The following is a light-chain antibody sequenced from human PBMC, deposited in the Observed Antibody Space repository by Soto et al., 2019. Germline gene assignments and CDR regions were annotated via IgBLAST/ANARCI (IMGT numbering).Light chain of an antibody. J-gene: IGKJ2*01. V-gene: IGKV1-5*01. CDR1: QTINGK. CDR3: QHYETYFRYT. CDR2: DAY. Sequence: DIKMTQSPSTLSASVGDRVAITCRSSQTINGKLAWYQKKPGKSPKLLISDAYNLESGVPSRFSGSGSVTEFPLTIGILQPDDFATYYCQHYETYFRYTFGQGNKLDIK.